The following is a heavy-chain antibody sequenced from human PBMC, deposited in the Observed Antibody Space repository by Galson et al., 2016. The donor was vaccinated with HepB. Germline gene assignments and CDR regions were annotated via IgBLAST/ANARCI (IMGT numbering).Heavy chain of an antibody. J-gene: IGHJ3*02. V-gene: IGHV5-51*01. CDR3: AGHYDSSGQSPLNAFDM. Sequence: KVSCKASGHTFSSYWIGWVRQMPGKGLEWMGIIYPGDSDTRYSPSFHGPVTISADKSINTAYLQWSSLKASDTAIYYCAGHYDSSGQSPLNAFDMWGQGTVVTVSS. D-gene: IGHD3-22*01. CDR1: GHTFSSYW. CDR2: IYPGDSDT.